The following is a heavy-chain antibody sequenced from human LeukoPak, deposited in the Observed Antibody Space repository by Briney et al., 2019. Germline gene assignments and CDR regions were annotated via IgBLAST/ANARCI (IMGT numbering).Heavy chain of an antibody. J-gene: IGHJ4*02. CDR1: GFAFSSYG. Sequence: GGSLRRSCAASGFAFSSYGMHWVRQAPGKGLEWVAVISYDGSNKYYADSVKGRFTISRDNSKNTLYLQMNSLRAEDTAVYYCAKDLNCSMDYWGQGTLVTVSS. D-gene: IGHD4-11*01. CDR3: AKDLNCSMDY. CDR2: ISYDGSNK. V-gene: IGHV3-30*18.